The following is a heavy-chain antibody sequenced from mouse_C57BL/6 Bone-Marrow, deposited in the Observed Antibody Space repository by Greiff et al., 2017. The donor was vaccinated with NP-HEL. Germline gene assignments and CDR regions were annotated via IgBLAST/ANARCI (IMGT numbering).Heavy chain of an antibody. Sequence: EVQLVESGGGLVQPGGSMKLSCVASGFTFSNYWMNWVRQSPEKGLEWVAQIRLKSDNYATHYAESVKGRFTISRDDSKSSVYLQMNNLRAEDTGIYYCTGRLRGGLYYFDYWGQGTTLTVSS. CDR1: GFTFSNYW. CDR3: TGRLRGGLYYFDY. CDR2: IRLKSDNYAT. D-gene: IGHD1-1*01. V-gene: IGHV6-3*01. J-gene: IGHJ2*01.